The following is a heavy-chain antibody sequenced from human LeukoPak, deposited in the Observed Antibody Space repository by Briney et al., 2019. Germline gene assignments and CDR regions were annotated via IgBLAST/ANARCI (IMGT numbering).Heavy chain of an antibody. Sequence: PSQTLSLTCTVSGGSISSGDYYWSWIRQPPGKGLEWIGYIYYSGSTYYNPSLKSRVTISVDTSKNQFSLKLSSVTAADTAVYYCARAPLLWFGELSPYFDYRGQGTLVTVSS. V-gene: IGHV4-30-4*01. CDR3: ARAPLLWFGELSPYFDY. CDR2: IYYSGST. D-gene: IGHD3-10*01. CDR1: GGSISSGDYY. J-gene: IGHJ4*02.